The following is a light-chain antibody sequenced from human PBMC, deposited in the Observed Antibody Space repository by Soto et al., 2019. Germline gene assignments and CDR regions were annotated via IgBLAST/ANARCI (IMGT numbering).Light chain of an antibody. CDR1: SSNLGAGYS. CDR2: GN. Sequence: QSVLTQSPSVSGAPGQRVTISCTGSSSNLGAGYSVHWYQQFPGTAPKLLMYGNNRPSGVPDRFSASKSGTSASLAITGLQPEDEADYYCQSYDNSLTSGVFGGGTKVTVL. CDR3: QSYDNSLTSGV. J-gene: IGLJ3*02. V-gene: IGLV1-40*01.